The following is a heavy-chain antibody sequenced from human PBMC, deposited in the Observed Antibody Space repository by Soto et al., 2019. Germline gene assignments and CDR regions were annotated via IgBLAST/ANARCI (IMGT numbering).Heavy chain of an antibody. CDR3: ARCGYSSGYYYYYYMDV. CDR2: MNPNSGNT. CDR1: GYTFTSYA. V-gene: IGHV1-8*01. J-gene: IGHJ6*03. Sequence: QVQLVQSGAEVKKPGASVKVSCKASGYTFTSYAINWVRQATGQGLEWMGWMNPNSGNTGYAQKFQGRVTMTRNTSISTAYMELSSLRSEDTAVYYCARCGYSSGYYYYYYMDVWGKGTTVTVSS. D-gene: IGHD6-25*01.